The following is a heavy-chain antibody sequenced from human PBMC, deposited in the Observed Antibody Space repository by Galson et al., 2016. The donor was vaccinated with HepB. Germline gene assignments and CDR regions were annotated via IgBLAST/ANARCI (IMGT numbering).Heavy chain of an antibody. Sequence: SETLSLTCAVSGGSISSRKWWSWVRQPPGKGLAWTGEIYHSGTTNYNPSLKSQVTISVDKSKNQFSLKLSSVTAADTAVYYGVRGAQFGSFDYWGQGTLVTVSS. CDR3: VRGAQFGSFDY. J-gene: IGHJ4*02. CDR1: GGSISSRKW. V-gene: IGHV4-4*02. CDR2: IYHSGTT. D-gene: IGHD3-10*01.